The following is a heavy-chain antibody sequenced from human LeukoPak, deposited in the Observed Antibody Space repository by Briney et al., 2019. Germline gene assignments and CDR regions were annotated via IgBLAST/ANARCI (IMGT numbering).Heavy chain of an antibody. CDR2: TNPNRVGT. CDR1: GYTFSGYF. V-gene: IGHV1-2*02. Sequence: ASVKVSCMASGYTFSGYFIHWLRQAPGQGFEWMGWTNPNRVGTNYAQKFQDRVTMTRDTSMTTAYMELSRLTSDDTAVYYCARARLQITMVRGGDLGYWGQGTQVTVSS. J-gene: IGHJ4*02. D-gene: IGHD3-10*01. CDR3: ARARLQITMVRGGDLGY.